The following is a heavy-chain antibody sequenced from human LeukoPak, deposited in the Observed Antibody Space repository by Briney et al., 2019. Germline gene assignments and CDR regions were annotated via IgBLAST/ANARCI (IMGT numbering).Heavy chain of an antibody. D-gene: IGHD1/OR15-1a*01. CDR2: IWSDGVNK. V-gene: IGHV3-30*02. Sequence: GGSLRLSCAASGFSYNTHGMHWIRQAPGKGLEWVAFIWSDGVNKYHAHSVEGRFTISRDNSKNSLYLQMSSLRAEDTALYHCVKDRNNRDLDSLDIWGQGTVVTVSS. J-gene: IGHJ3*02. CDR3: VKDRNNRDLDSLDI. CDR1: GFSYNTHG.